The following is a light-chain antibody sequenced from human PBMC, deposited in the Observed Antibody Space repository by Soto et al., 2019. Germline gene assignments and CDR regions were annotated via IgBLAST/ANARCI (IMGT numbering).Light chain of an antibody. CDR1: QGITSY. CDR2: GAS. CDR3: RQLNDYPIT. V-gene: IGKV1-9*01. Sequence: IQLTQSPSSLSASVGDRVTLTCRASQGITSYLAWYQQKPGKAPELLIYGASTLQSGVPSRFSGSGSGTDFTLTISSLQPEDFATYYCRQLNDYPITFGQGTRLEIK. J-gene: IGKJ5*01.